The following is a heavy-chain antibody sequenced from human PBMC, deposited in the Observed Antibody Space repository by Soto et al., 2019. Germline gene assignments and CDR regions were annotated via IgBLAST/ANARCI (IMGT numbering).Heavy chain of an antibody. CDR1: GGSFSGYY. CDR3: ARGERRVYYYGMDV. V-gene: IGHV4-34*01. Sequence: QVQLQQWGAGLLKPSETLSLTCAVYGGSFSGYYWSWIRQPPGKGLEWIGEINHSGSTNYNPSLKSRGTISVDTSKNQFSLKLSSVTAADTAVYYCARGERRVYYYGMDVWGQGTTVTVSS. CDR2: INHSGST. D-gene: IGHD1-1*01. J-gene: IGHJ6*02.